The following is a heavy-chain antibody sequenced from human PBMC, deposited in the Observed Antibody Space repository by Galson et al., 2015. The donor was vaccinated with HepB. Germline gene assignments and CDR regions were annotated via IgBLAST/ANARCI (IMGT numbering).Heavy chain of an antibody. CDR2: ISSSSSYI. J-gene: IGHJ4*02. V-gene: IGHV3-21*01. CDR1: GFTFSSYR. CDR3: ARTSPYDSSGYYYPSVDY. D-gene: IGHD3-22*01. Sequence: LSCAASGFTFSSYRMNWVRQAPGKGLEWVSSISSSSSYIYYADSVKGRFTISRDNAKNSLYLQMNSLRAEDTAVYYCARTSPYDSSGYYYPSVDYWGQGTLVTVSS.